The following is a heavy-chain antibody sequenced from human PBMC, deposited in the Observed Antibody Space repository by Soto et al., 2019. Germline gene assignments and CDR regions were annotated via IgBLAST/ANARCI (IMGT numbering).Heavy chain of an antibody. J-gene: IGHJ3*02. D-gene: IGHD3-10*01. CDR3: AKDLSITMVRGVYDAFDI. CDR1: GFTFSSYA. Sequence: GGSLRLSCAASGFTFSSYAMSWVRQAPGKGLEWVSAISGSGSSTYYADSVKGRFTISRDNSKNTLYLQMNSLRAEDTAVYYCAKDLSITMVRGVYDAFDIWGQGTMVTVS. CDR2: ISGSGSST. V-gene: IGHV3-23*01.